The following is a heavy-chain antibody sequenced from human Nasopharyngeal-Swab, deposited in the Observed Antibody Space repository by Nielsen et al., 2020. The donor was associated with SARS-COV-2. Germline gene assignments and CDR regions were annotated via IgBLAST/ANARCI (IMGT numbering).Heavy chain of an antibody. CDR1: GYTFTSYG. J-gene: IGHJ4*02. CDR3: AREPRYYDYVWGSYRYGYFDY. CDR2: INPSGGST. V-gene: IGHV1-46*01. Sequence: ASVKVSCKASGYTFTSYGISWVRQAPGQGLEWMGIINPSGGSTSCAQKFQGRVTMTRDTSTSTVYMELSSLRSEDTAVYYCAREPRYYDYVWGSYRYGYFDYWGQGTLVTVSS. D-gene: IGHD3-16*02.